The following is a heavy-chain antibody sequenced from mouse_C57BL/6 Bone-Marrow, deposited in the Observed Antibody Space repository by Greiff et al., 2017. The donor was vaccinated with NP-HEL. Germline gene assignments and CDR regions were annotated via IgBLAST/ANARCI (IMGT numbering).Heavy chain of an antibody. CDR3: TTGGSSPYAMDY. V-gene: IGHV14-4*01. Sequence: EVQLQQSGAELVRPGASVKLSCTVSGFNIQDDYLHWVKQRPAQGLEWIGWIDPENGDTEYASKFQGKATITADTSSNTAYLQLSSLTSEDTAVYYGTTGGSSPYAMDYWGQGTSVTVSS. CDR2: IDPENGDT. D-gene: IGHD1-1*01. CDR1: GFNIQDDY. J-gene: IGHJ4*01.